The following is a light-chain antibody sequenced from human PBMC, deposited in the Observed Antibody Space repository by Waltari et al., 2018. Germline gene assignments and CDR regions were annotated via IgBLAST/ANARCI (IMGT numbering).Light chain of an antibody. V-gene: IGLV2-14*01. Sequence: QSALTQPASVSGSPGQSITISCTGTSIDVSTYHYVSWYQQHPGKAPKLMIYDVSKRPSGVSTRFSGSKSGNPASLTISGLQAEDEADYYCSSYTSNSPFAYNYVFGTGTKVTVL. CDR3: SSYTSNSPFAYNYV. J-gene: IGLJ1*01. CDR2: DVS. CDR1: SIDVSTYHY.